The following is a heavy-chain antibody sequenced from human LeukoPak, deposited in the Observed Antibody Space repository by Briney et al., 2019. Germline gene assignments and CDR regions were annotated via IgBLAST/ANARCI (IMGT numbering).Heavy chain of an antibody. CDR2: IYYSGTT. V-gene: IGHV4-59*11. CDR3: ARGGGGIAADY. Sequence: PSETLSLTCNVSAGSISNHYWSWLRQPPGKGLEWIGYIYYSGTTNYTPSLKSRVTMSVDTSRNQFSLKLTSVIAADTAIYFCARGGGGIAADYWGPGALVTVSS. J-gene: IGHJ4*02. CDR1: AGSISNHY. D-gene: IGHD6-25*01.